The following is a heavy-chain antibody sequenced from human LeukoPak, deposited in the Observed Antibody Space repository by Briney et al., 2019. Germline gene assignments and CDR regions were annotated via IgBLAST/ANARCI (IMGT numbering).Heavy chain of an antibody. D-gene: IGHD1-26*01. CDR1: GFTVSSSY. Sequence: GGSLRLSCAASGFTVSSSYISWVRQAPGKGLEWVSGIGGGGTGTHYADSVKGRFTVSRDNSRNTLYLQMNSLRAEDTALYYCAKELESWEIFEYWGQGTLVTVSS. CDR2: IGGGGTGT. CDR3: AKELESWEIFEY. V-gene: IGHV3-23*01. J-gene: IGHJ4*02.